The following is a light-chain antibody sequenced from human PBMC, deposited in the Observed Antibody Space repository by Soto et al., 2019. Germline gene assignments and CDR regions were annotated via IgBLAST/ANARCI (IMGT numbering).Light chain of an antibody. CDR1: QGINNY. Sequence: DIQMTQSPSSLSASVGDRVTITCQASQGINNYLNWYRQKPGNAPKLLIFDTSDLETGVPSRFSGRGSGTDFTFTISSLQPEDVAAYYCQQYHTLPITFGGGTKVDIK. J-gene: IGKJ4*01. CDR3: QQYHTLPIT. V-gene: IGKV1-33*01. CDR2: DTS.